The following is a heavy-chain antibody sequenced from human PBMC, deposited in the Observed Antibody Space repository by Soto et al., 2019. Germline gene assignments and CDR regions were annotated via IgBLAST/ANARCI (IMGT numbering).Heavy chain of an antibody. V-gene: IGHV3-11*01. CDR3: ARAPETTAPWEYFYYYMDV. Sequence: QVQLVESGGGFVKPGGSLRLSCAASAFTFSDYYMSWIRQAPGKGLECVSYISSGGGTAYYEDSVKGRFTISRDNAKNSIFLQMNSLRGEDTAVYYCARAPETTAPWEYFYYYMDVWGKGTTVTVSS. J-gene: IGHJ6*03. CDR2: ISSGGGTA. D-gene: IGHD4-17*01. CDR1: AFTFSDYY.